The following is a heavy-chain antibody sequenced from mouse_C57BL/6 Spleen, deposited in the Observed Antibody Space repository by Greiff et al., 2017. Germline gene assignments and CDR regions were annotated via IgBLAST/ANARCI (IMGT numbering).Heavy chain of an antibody. V-gene: IGHV2-2*01. Sequence: VQGVESGPGLVQPSQRLSITCTVSGFSLTSYGVHWVRQSPGKGLEWLGVIWSGGSTDYNAAFISRLSISKDNSKSQVFFKMNSLQADDTAIYYCARNSYDYDWYFDVWGTGTTVTVSS. D-gene: IGHD2-4*01. CDR2: IWSGGST. CDR3: ARNSYDYDWYFDV. CDR1: GFSLTSYG. J-gene: IGHJ1*03.